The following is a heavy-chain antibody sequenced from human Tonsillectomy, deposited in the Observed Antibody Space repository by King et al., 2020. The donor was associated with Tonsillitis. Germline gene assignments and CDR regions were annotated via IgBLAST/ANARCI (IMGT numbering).Heavy chain of an antibody. V-gene: IGHV2-70*04. CDR3: ARIRGYYYDSSGYRIHDAFDI. J-gene: IGHJ3*02. CDR2: IDWDDAK. CDR1: GFSLSTGGMR. D-gene: IGHD3-22*01. Sequence: VTLKESGPALVKPTQTLTLTCTFSGFSLSTGGMRVSWIRQPPGKALEWLAGIDWDDAKFYSTSLKTRLTISKDTSKNQVVLKMTNMDPVDTATYYCARIRGYYYDSSGYRIHDAFDIWGQGTMVTVSS.